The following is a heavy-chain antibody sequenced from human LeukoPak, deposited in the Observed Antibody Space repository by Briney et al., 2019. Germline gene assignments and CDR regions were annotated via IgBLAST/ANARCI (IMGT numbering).Heavy chain of an antibody. J-gene: IGHJ4*02. V-gene: IGHV4-31*03. CDR2: IYSSWST. Sequence: SETLSLTCTVSGGSISSGAYCWSWIRQHPGNGLELGGFIYSSWSTDYNPSLQSRVTISVDTSKNKFSLKLSCVTAADTALYYCARVGFNYYDKPFNYWGQGTLVTVSS. CDR1: GGSISSGAYC. CDR3: ARVGFNYYDKPFNY. D-gene: IGHD3-22*01.